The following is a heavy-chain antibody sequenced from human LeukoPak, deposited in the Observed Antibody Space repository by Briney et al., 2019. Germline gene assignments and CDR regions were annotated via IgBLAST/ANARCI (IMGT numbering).Heavy chain of an antibody. V-gene: IGHV3-30*03. J-gene: IGHJ6*02. CDR1: GFTFSSYG. D-gene: IGHD2-2*01. CDR3: ARDPAKYGMDV. Sequence: GGSLRLSCAASGFTFSSYGMHWVRQAPGKGLEWVAVISYDGSNKYYADSVKGRFTIPRDNSKNTLYLQMNSLRSEDTAVYYCARDPAKYGMDVWGQGTTVTVSS. CDR2: ISYDGSNK.